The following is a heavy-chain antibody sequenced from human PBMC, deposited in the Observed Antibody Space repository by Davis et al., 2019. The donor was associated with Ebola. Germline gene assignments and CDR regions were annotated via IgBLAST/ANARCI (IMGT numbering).Heavy chain of an antibody. J-gene: IGHJ3*02. D-gene: IGHD5-12*01. Sequence: GESLKISCAASGFTFSSYWMSWVRQAPGKGLEWVANIKQDGSEKYYVDSVKGRFTISRDNAKNSLYLQMNSLRAEDTAVYYCARGEWLRRAFDIWGQGTMVTVSS. CDR2: IKQDGSEK. CDR3: ARGEWLRRAFDI. V-gene: IGHV3-7*01. CDR1: GFTFSSYW.